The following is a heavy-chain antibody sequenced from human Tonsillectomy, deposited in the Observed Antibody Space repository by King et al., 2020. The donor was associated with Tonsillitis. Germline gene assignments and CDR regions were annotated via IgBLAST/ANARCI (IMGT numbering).Heavy chain of an antibody. CDR1: GGSISSGDYS. CDR2: IYYTGST. Sequence: VQLQESGPGLVKPSQTLSLTCAVSGGSISSGDYSWSWIRQPPGKGLEWIGYIYYTGSTYYNPSLKSRVTLSVDTSKNQFSLRLSSVTAADTAVYFCASEPRPFGFVGWFNPWGQGTLVTISS. J-gene: IGHJ5*02. D-gene: IGHD3-16*01. V-gene: IGHV4-30-4*07. CDR3: ASEPRPFGFVGWFNP.